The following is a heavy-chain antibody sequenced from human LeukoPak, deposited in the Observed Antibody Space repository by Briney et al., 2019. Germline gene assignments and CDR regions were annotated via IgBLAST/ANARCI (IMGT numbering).Heavy chain of an antibody. CDR1: GGTFSSYA. CDR2: IIPIFGTA. D-gene: IGHD3-10*01. CDR3: ARGANPATRIPIVDMVRGAPSFGANWFDP. V-gene: IGHV1-69*06. J-gene: IGHJ5*02. Sequence: SVKVSCKASGGTFSSYAISWVRQAPGQGLEWMGGIIPIFGTANYAQKFQGRVTITADKSTSTAYMELSSLRSEDTAVYYCARGANPATRIPIVDMVRGAPSFGANWFDPWGQGTLVTVSS.